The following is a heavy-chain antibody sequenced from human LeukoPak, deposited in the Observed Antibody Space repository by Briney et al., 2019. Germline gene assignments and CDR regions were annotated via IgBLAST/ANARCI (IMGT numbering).Heavy chain of an antibody. V-gene: IGHV3-48*01. J-gene: IGHJ4*02. D-gene: IGHD3-22*01. CDR2: ISSSTSTI. Sequence: GGSLRLSCAASGFTFSDYSMNWVRQAPGKGLEWVSYISSSTSTIYYADSVRGRFTISRDNAKNSLYLQVNSLRAEDTAVYYCARDRAGGAYHYDSSGYYYWGQGTLVTVSS. CDR3: ARDRAGGAYHYDSSGYYY. CDR1: GFTFSDYS.